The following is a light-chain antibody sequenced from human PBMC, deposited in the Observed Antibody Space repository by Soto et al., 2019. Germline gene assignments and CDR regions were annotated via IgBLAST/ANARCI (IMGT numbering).Light chain of an antibody. J-gene: IGKJ5*01. CDR3: QQCDNSKIT. Sequence: EIVLTQSPGTLSLSPGERATLSCRASQSVSSSYLAWYQHKPGQAPRLLIYGASSRATGIPDRFSGSGSGTDFTLTISRLEPEDFAVYYCQQCDNSKITFGQGTRLEI. CDR1: QSVSSSY. CDR2: GAS. V-gene: IGKV3-20*01.